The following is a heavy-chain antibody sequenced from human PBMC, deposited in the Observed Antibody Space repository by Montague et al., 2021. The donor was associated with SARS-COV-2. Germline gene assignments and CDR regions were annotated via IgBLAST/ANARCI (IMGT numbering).Heavy chain of an antibody. J-gene: IGHJ6*02. Sequence: SLRLSCAASGFTFSSYSMNWVRQAPGKGLEWVSSISSSSSYIYYADSVKGRFTISRDNAKNSLYLQMNSLRAKDTAVYYCASYQNYYYYYGMDVWGQGTTVTVSS. CDR3: ASYQNYYYYYGMDV. V-gene: IGHV3-21*01. CDR1: GFTFSSYS. D-gene: IGHD2-2*01. CDR2: ISSSSSYI.